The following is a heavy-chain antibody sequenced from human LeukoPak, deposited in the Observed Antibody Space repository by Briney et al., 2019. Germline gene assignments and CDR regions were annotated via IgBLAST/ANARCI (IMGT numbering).Heavy chain of an antibody. V-gene: IGHV4-59*01. D-gene: IGHD3-10*01. CDR2: IYYSGST. CDR3: ARDLAEAYYYGSGAKYGMDV. CDR1: GGSISSYY. Sequence: SETLFLTCTVSGGSISSYYWSWIRQPPGKGLEWIGYIYYSGSTNYNPSLKSRVTISVDTSKNQFSLKLSSVTAADTAVYYCARDLAEAYYYGSGAKYGMDVWGQGTTVTVSS. J-gene: IGHJ6*02.